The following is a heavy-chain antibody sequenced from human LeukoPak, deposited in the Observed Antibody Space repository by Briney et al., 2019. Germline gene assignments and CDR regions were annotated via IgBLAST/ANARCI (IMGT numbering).Heavy chain of an antibody. CDR3: ARGPDPGIAVAGAMFGWFDP. V-gene: IGHV4-34*01. CDR1: GGSFSGYY. CDR2: INHSGST. Sequence: SETLSLTCAVYGGSFSGYYWSWIRQPPGKGLEWIGEINHSGSTNYNPSLKSRVTISVDTSKNQFSLKLSSVTAADTAVYYCARGPDPGIAVAGAMFGWFDPWGQGTLVTVSS. D-gene: IGHD6-19*01. J-gene: IGHJ5*02.